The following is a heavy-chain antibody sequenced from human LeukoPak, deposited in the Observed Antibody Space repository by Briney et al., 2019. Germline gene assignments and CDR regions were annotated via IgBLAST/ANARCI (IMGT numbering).Heavy chain of an antibody. V-gene: IGHV4-34*01. Sequence: SETLSLTCTVSGGSISSYYWSWIRQPPGKGLEWIGEINHSGSTNYNPSLKSRVTISVDTSKNQFSLKLSSVTAADTAVYYCARGTWSFWSGSRFDPWGQGTLVTVSS. D-gene: IGHD3-3*01. CDR3: ARGTWSFWSGSRFDP. CDR1: GGSISSYY. J-gene: IGHJ5*02. CDR2: INHSGST.